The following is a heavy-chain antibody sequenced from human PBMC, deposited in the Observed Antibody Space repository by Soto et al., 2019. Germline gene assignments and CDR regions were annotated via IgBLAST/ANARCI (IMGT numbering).Heavy chain of an antibody. CDR2: ISYDGSNK. Sequence: GGSLRLSCAASGFTFSSYGMHWVRQAPGKGLEWVAVISYDGSNKYYADSVKGRFTISRDNSKNTLYLQMNSLRAEDTAVYYCAKSEGFTIFGVAHAYWGQGTLVTVSS. D-gene: IGHD3-3*01. CDR1: GFTFSSYG. J-gene: IGHJ4*02. CDR3: AKSEGFTIFGVAHAY. V-gene: IGHV3-30*18.